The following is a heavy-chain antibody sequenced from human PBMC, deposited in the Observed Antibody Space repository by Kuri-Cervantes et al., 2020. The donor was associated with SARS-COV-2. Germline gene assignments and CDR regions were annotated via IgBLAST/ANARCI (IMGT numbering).Heavy chain of an antibody. CDR2: ISSSSTTI. V-gene: IGHV3-48*01. CDR1: GFTFSSYG. D-gene: IGHD4-17*01. J-gene: IGHJ2*01. CDR3: ARDFYGDYVWYFDL. Sequence: GESLKISCAASGFTFSSYGMQWVRQAPGKGLEWISHISSSSTTIYYADSVEGRFTVSRDNSKNALYLQMNSLRAEDTAVYYCARDFYGDYVWYFDLWGRGTLVTVSS.